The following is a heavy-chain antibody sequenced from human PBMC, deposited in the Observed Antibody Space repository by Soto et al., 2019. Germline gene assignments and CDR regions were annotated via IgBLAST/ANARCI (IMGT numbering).Heavy chain of an antibody. J-gene: IGHJ4*02. CDR2: ISGSGGST. D-gene: IGHD4-17*01. CDR3: VRVENDYSDNY. Sequence: GGSLRLSCAASGFTFSSYAMSWVRQAPGKGLEWVSAISGSGGSTYYADSVKGRFTISRDNSKNTLYLQMNSLRAEDTAVYYCVRVENDYSDNYWGQGTLVTVSS. V-gene: IGHV3-23*01. CDR1: GFTFSSYA.